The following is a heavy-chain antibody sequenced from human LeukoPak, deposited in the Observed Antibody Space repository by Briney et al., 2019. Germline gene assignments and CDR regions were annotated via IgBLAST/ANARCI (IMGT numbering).Heavy chain of an antibody. CDR1: GGSISSGDYY. J-gene: IGHJ4*02. V-gene: IGHV4-61*08. D-gene: IGHD6-13*01. Sequence: SETLSLTCTVSGGSISSGDYYWSWIRQPPGKGLEWIGYIYYSGSTNYNPSLKSRVTISVDTSKNQFSLKLSSVTAADTAVYYCARGGYSSSWSTFDYWGQGTLVTVSS. CDR2: IYYSGST. CDR3: ARGGYSSSWSTFDY.